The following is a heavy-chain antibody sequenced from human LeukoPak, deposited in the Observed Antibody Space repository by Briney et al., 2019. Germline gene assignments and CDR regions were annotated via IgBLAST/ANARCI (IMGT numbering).Heavy chain of an antibody. CDR3: ARAYYYDSTQDAFDI. CDR1: GYTFTSYG. V-gene: IGHV1-18*01. D-gene: IGHD3-22*01. J-gene: IGHJ3*02. CDR2: ISAYNGNT. Sequence: ASVKVSCKASGYTFTSYGISWVRQALGQGLEWKGWISAYNGNTNYAQKLQGRVTMTTDTSTSTAYMELRSLRSDDTAVYYCARAYYYDSTQDAFDIWGQGTMVTVSS.